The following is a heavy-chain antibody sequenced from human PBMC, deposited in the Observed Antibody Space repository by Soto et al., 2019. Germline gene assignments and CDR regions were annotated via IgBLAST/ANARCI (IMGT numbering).Heavy chain of an antibody. J-gene: IGHJ3*01. CDR1: GFTFSDYA. V-gene: IGHV3-23*01. CDR2: ISDSGSTT. Sequence: GGSLRLSCAASGFTFSDYAMTWVRQAPGKGLEWVSSISDSGSTTYYADSVKGRFTVSRDNSNNTLYLQMNTLSAEDTAVYYCAKHQIALIVVKIYFGAWGQGTTVTVSS. CDR3: AKHQIALIVVKIYFGA. D-gene: IGHD3-22*01.